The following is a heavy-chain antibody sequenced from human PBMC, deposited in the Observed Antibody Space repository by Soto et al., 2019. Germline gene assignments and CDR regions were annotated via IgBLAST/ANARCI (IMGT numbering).Heavy chain of an antibody. D-gene: IGHD3-10*01. Sequence: QVQLVQSGAEVKQPGASVKVSCKASGYTFISYGISWVRQAPGQGLEWMGWISVYNGNTNYAKKLQGRVTMTTDTSSSTAYMELRNLRSDDTAVYDCTRDSVGSENRIRTDYWGQGTLVTVSS. CDR2: ISVYNGNT. V-gene: IGHV1-18*04. J-gene: IGHJ4*02. CDR1: GYTFISYG. CDR3: TRDSVGSENRIRTDY.